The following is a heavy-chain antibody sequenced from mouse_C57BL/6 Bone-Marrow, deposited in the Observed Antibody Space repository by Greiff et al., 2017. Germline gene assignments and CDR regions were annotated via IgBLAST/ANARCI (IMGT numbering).Heavy chain of an antibody. CDR3: ARRGLLYAWFAY. Sequence: EVKVVESGGDLVKPGGSLKLSCAASGFTFSSYGMSWVRQTPDKRLEWVATISSGGSYTYYPDSVKGRFTISRDNAKNTLYLQMSSLKSEDTAMYYCARRGLLYAWFAYWGQGTLVTVSA. CDR1: GFTFSSYG. D-gene: IGHD2-12*01. J-gene: IGHJ3*01. CDR2: ISSGGSYT. V-gene: IGHV5-6*02.